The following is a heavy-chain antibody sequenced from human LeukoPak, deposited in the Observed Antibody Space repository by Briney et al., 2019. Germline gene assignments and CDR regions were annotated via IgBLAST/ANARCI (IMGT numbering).Heavy chain of an antibody. D-gene: IGHD6-19*01. CDR2: IYYSGST. J-gene: IGHJ4*02. Sequence: SETLSLTCTVSGGSISSSSYYWGWLRQPPGKGLEWIGSIYYSGSTYYNPSLKSRVTISVDTSKNQFSLKLSSVTAADTAVYYCARHGYFSSGWYGPTYYFDYWGQGTLVTVSS. CDR1: GGSISSSSYY. CDR3: ARHGYFSSGWYGPTYYFDY. V-gene: IGHV4-39*01.